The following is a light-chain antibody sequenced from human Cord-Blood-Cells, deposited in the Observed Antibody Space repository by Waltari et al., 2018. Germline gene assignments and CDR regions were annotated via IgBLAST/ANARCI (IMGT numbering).Light chain of an antibody. CDR1: SSDVGGSTH. J-gene: IGLJ3*02. V-gene: IGLV2-11*01. CDR2: DVS. CDR3: CSYAGSYTWV. Sequence: HSALTQPRSVSGSPGQAVTISCTGTSSDVGGSTHVPWYQQHPGKAPKLMIYDVSKRPSGVPDRFSGSKSGNTASLTISGLQAEDEADYYCCSYAGSYTWVFGGGTKLTVL.